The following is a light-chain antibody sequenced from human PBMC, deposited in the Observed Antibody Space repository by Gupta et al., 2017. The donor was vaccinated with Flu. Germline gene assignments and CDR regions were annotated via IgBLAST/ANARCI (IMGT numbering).Light chain of an antibody. V-gene: IGLV2-11*01. CDR1: SSDVGGYNY. J-gene: IGLJ3*02. CDR3: CANAGSYTWV. CDR2: NVS. Sequence: QSALTHARSVSGSPGQTVTFSCTGTSSDVGGYNYVSWYQPRPGNAPNIKSYNVSNRPSVVPVRFSGSKSGNTASLTISELQAEDEADYYCCANAGSYTWVFGGGTKLTVL.